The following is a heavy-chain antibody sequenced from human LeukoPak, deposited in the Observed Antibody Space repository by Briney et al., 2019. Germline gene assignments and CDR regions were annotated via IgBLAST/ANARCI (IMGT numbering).Heavy chain of an antibody. CDR1: GGSISSYY. V-gene: IGHV4-59*01. J-gene: IGHJ4*02. CDR2: IYYSGST. Sequence: PSETLCLTCTVSGGSISSYYWSWIRQPPGKGLEWIGYIYYSGSTNYNPSPKSRVTISVDTSKNQFSLNLSSVTAADTAVYYCARSSGYYRNFDYWGQGTLVTVSS. CDR3: ARSSGYYRNFDY. D-gene: IGHD3-22*01.